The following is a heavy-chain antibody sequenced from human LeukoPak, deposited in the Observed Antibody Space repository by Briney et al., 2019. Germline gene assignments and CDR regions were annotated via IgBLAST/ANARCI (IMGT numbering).Heavy chain of an antibody. CDR1: GYTFTGSY. Sequence: ASVKVSCKASGYTFTGSYMHWVRQAPGQGLEWMGWINPNSGGTNYAQKFQGRVTMTRDTSISTAYMELSRLTSDDTAVYYCARDRSVLRFFDWFLDFWGQGTLVTVSS. CDR3: ARDRSVLRFFDWFLDF. CDR2: INPNSGGT. D-gene: IGHD3-9*01. J-gene: IGHJ4*02. V-gene: IGHV1-2*02.